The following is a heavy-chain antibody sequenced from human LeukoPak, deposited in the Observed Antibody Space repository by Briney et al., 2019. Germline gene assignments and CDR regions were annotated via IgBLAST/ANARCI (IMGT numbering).Heavy chain of an antibody. Sequence: PGRSLRLSCAASGFTFDDYAMHWVRQAPGKGLEWVSGISWNSGSIGYADSVKGRFTISRDNAKNSLYLQMNSLRAEDTAVYYCASLGSSWYIAYWGQGTLVTVSS. CDR1: GFTFDDYA. CDR3: ASLGSSWYIAY. J-gene: IGHJ4*02. V-gene: IGHV3-9*01. CDR2: ISWNSGSI. D-gene: IGHD6-13*01.